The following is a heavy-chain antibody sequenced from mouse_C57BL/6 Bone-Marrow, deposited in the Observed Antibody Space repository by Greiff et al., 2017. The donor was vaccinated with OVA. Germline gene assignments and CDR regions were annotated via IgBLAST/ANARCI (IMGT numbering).Heavy chain of an antibody. CDR2: IYPRSGNT. Sequence: QVQLKESGAELARPGASVKLSCKASGYTLTSYGISWVKQRTGQGLEWIGEIYPRSGNTYYNEKFKGKATLTADKSSSTAYMELRSLTSEDSAVYFCARCSYYYAMDYWGQGTSVTVSS. CDR1: GYTLTSYG. J-gene: IGHJ4*01. CDR3: ARCSYYYAMDY. V-gene: IGHV1-81*01.